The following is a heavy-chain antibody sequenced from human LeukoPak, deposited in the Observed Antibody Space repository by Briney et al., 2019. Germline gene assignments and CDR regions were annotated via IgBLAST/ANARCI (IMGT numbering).Heavy chain of an antibody. Sequence: GGSLRLSCAASGFTFTTYNMNWVRQAPGKGLEWVSSISSSSSHIYYADSVKGRFTISRDNAKNSLYLQMNSLRVQDTAVYYCARDDNANGDLDYLDLWGQGTLVTVSS. CDR1: GFTFTTYN. J-gene: IGHJ4*02. V-gene: IGHV3-21*01. D-gene: IGHD4-17*01. CDR3: ARDDNANGDLDYLDL. CDR2: ISSSSSHI.